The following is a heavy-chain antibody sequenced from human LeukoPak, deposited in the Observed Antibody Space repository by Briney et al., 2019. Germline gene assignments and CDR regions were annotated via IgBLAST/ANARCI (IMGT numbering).Heavy chain of an antibody. D-gene: IGHD6-19*01. J-gene: IGHJ5*02. V-gene: IGHV4-30-4*07. CDR1: GGSISSGGYS. CDR2: IYYSGST. CDR3: ARDGGAYSSGWLPPFDL. Sequence: SETLSLTCAVSGGSISSGGYSWSWIRQPPGKGLEWIGYIYYSGSTYYNPSLKSRVTISVDTSKNQFSLKLSSVTAADTAVYYCARDGGAYSSGWLPPFDLWGQGTLVTVSS.